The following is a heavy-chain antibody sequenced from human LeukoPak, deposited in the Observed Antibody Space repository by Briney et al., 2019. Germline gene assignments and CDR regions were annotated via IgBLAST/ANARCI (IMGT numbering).Heavy chain of an antibody. D-gene: IGHD6-13*01. Sequence: GGSLRLSCAASGFTVSGNYMSWVRQAPGKGLEWIPLIYSGGDSYYPDSVRGRFTISRDNSKNTLYLQMNSLRAEDTAVYYCARSKSARQQLVLRYFDYWGQGTLVTVSS. V-gene: IGHV3-53*01. CDR1: GFTVSGNY. CDR3: ARSKSARQQLVLRYFDY. CDR2: IYSGGDS. J-gene: IGHJ4*02.